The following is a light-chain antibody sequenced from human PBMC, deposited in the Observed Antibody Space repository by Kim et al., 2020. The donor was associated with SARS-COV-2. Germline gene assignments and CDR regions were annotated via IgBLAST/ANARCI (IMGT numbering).Light chain of an antibody. CDR3: QQYDNLPYT. V-gene: IGKV1-33*01. Sequence: SASVGDRVTVPCQARQDISNYLNWYQQQPGKAPKLLIYDASNLETGVPSRFSGSGSGTDFTFTISSLQPEDIATYYCQQYDNLPYTFGQGTKLEI. CDR1: QDISNY. J-gene: IGKJ2*01. CDR2: DAS.